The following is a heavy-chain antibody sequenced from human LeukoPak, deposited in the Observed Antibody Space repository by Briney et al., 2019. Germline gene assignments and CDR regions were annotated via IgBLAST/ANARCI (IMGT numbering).Heavy chain of an antibody. J-gene: IGHJ4*02. V-gene: IGHV3-66*01. CDR1: GFTFSTYA. CDR3: ARGGSSSWHSGGPFDY. D-gene: IGHD6-13*01. Sequence: PGGSLRLSCAASGFTFSTYAMSWVRQAPGKWLEWVSVIYSGGSTYYADSVKGRFTISRDNSKNTLYLQMNSLRAEDTAVYYCARGGSSSWHSGGPFDYWGQGTLVTVSS. CDR2: IYSGGST.